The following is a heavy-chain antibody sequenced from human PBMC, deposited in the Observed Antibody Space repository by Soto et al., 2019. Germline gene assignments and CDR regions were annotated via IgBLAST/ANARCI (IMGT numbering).Heavy chain of an antibody. CDR2: IYYTGST. J-gene: IGHJ3*02. CDR1: GGPLSSFY. CDR3: AVTRGGAHPHDI. V-gene: IGHV4-59*01. Sequence: SETLSLTCNSSGGPLSSFYYSWIRQAPGKGLEWIGYIYYTGSTNYNLSLKSRVTMSVDTSKNQFFLKLTSVTAADTAVYFCAVTRGGAHPHDIWGQGTIVTVSS. D-gene: IGHD2-21*02.